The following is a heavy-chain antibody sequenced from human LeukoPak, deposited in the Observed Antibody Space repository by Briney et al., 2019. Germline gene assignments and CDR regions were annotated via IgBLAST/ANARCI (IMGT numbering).Heavy chain of an antibody. CDR2: ISSSSSYI. CDR1: GFTFSSYS. Sequence: GGSLRLSCAASGFTFSSYSMNWVRQAPGKGLEWVSSISSSSSYIYYADSVKGRFTISRDNAKNSLYLQMNSLRAEDTAVYYCARDFETADYYDSSSYPTYWGQGTLVTVSS. J-gene: IGHJ4*02. D-gene: IGHD3-22*01. CDR3: ARDFETADYYDSSSYPTY. V-gene: IGHV3-21*01.